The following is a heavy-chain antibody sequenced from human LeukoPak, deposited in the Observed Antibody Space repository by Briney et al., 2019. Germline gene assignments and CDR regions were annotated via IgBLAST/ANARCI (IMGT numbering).Heavy chain of an antibody. V-gene: IGHV4-39*01. CDR2: IYYTGST. CDR1: SGTISSSSYF. Sequence: PSETLSLTCNVSSGTISSSSYFWGWIRQPPGNGLEWIGNIYYTGSTHYNPSLKSRLTISVDTSKNQFSLKLSSVTAADTAVYYCARHEDYGDYVSEFDYWGQGTLVTVSS. J-gene: IGHJ4*02. CDR3: ARHEDYGDYVSEFDY. D-gene: IGHD4-17*01.